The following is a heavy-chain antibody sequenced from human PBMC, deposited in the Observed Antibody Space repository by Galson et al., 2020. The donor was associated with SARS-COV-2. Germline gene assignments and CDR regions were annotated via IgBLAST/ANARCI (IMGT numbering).Heavy chain of an antibody. D-gene: IGHD3-3*01. V-gene: IGHV1-2*02. J-gene: IGHJ4*02. Sequence: GESLKISCKASGYTFTGYYMHWVRQAPRQGLEWMGWINPNSGGTNYAQKFQGRVTMTRDTSISTAYMELSRLRSDDTAVYYCARVNIGTIFGVDLYYWGQGTLVTVSS. CDR1: GYTFTGYY. CDR2: INPNSGGT. CDR3: ARVNIGTIFGVDLYY.